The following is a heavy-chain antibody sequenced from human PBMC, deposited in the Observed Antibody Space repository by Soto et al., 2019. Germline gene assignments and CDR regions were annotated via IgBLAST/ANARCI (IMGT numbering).Heavy chain of an antibody. CDR1: GGSISSYY. V-gene: IGHV4-59*01. CDR3: ASQYYYDSSGSQTFDY. CDR2: IYYGGGT. J-gene: IGHJ4*02. Sequence: QVQLQESGPGLVKPSETLSLTCTVSGGSISSYYWNWIRQPPGKGLEWIGDIYYGGGTNYNPSLKSRVPLSVDTSKNQFSLKLSSVTAADTAVYYCASQYYYDSSGSQTFDYWGQGTQVTVSS. D-gene: IGHD3-22*01.